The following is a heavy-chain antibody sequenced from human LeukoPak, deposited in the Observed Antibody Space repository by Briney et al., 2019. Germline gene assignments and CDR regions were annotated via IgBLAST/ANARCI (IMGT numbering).Heavy chain of an antibody. CDR3: ARSAQTVTTFPLDY. V-gene: IGHV4-59*12. CDR1: GGSITSYY. Sequence: SETLSLTCTVSGGSITSYYWSWIRQPPGKGLQWIGYISYSGSTYYNPPLQSRVTISVDTSKNQFSLKLSSVTAADTAVYYCARSAQTVTTFPLDYWGQGTLVTVSS. J-gene: IGHJ4*02. CDR2: ISYSGST. D-gene: IGHD4-17*01.